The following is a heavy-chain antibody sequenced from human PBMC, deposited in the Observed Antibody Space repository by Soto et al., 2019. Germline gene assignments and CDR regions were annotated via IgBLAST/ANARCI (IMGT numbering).Heavy chain of an antibody. CDR3: ARAGYDSSGYYFYAMDV. CDR2: LGTAGDP. J-gene: IGHJ6*02. Sequence: EEQLVESGGGLVQPGGSLRLSCVASGFILSGYDMHWVRQATGEGLEWASALGTAGDPYYSGSVKGRFTISRGNAENSVYLQMNSLRAGDTAVYYCARAGYDSSGYYFYAMDVWGPGTTVTVSS. V-gene: IGHV3-13*05. D-gene: IGHD3-22*01. CDR1: GFILSGYD.